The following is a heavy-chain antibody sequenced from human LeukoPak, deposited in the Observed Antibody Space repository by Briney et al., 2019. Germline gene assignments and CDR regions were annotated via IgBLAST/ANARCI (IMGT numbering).Heavy chain of an antibody. CDR2: IYSGGST. CDR1: GFTVSSNY. V-gene: IGHV3-53*01. J-gene: IGHJ3*02. D-gene: IGHD4-23*01. CDR3: ARPHYGGNSQAFDI. Sequence: GGSLRLSCAASGFTVSSNYMSWVRQAPGKGLEWVSVIYSGGSTYYADSVKGRFTISRDNSKNTLYLQMNSLRAEDTAVYYCARPHYGGNSQAFDIWGQGTMVTVSS.